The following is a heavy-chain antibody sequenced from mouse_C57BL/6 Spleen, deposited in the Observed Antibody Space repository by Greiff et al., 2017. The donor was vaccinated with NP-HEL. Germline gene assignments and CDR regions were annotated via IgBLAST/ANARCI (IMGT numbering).Heavy chain of an antibody. CDR1: GYSFPDYN. CDR3: VPTDGSGDTWFAY. CDR2: INPNYGTT. D-gene: IGHD3-2*02. Sequence: VQLQQSGPELVKPGASVKISCKASGYSFPDYNMNWVKQSNGKSLEWIGVINPNYGTTSYNQKFKGKATFTVAQSSSTAYMQHNSLTSEDSAVYYCVPTDGSGDTWFAYWGQGTLVTVSA. V-gene: IGHV1-39*01. J-gene: IGHJ3*01.